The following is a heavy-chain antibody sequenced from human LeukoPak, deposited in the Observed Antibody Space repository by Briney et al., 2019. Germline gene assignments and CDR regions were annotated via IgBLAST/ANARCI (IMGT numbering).Heavy chain of an antibody. CDR2: MNPNSGNT. CDR3: ARGGGIAAAGTDAFDI. D-gene: IGHD6-13*01. J-gene: IGHJ3*02. CDR1: GYTFTSYD. Sequence: ASVKVSCKASGYTFTSYDINWVRQATGQGLEWMGWMNPNSGNTGYAQKFQGRVTMTRNTSISTAYKELSSLRSEDTAVYYCARGGGIAAAGTDAFDIWGQGIMVTVSS. V-gene: IGHV1-8*01.